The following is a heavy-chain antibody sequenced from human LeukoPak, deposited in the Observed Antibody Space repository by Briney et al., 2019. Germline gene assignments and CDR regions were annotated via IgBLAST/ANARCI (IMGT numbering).Heavy chain of an antibody. V-gene: IGHV5-51*01. CDR3: VRRSTSGWYGGFDY. Sequence: GESLKISCKGSGYNLTTYWIGWVRQMPEKGLEWMGIIYAGDSDTRYSPSFQGQVTISADKSISTAFLQWSSLKASDTAIYYCVRRSTSGWYGGFDYWGQGTLATVSS. CDR1: GYNLTTYW. CDR2: IYAGDSDT. D-gene: IGHD6-19*01. J-gene: IGHJ4*02.